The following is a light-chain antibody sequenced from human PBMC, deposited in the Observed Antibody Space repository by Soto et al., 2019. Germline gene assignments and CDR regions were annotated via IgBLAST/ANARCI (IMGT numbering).Light chain of an antibody. CDR1: SSDVGGYNF. CDR2: EVS. Sequence: QSALTQPPSASGSPGQSVTISCTGTSSDVGGYNFVSWYQQHPGKAPKLMIYEVSNRPSGVPDRFSGSKSDNTASLTVSGLQAEDEADYYCSSYTSSSTRVFGGGTKLTVL. V-gene: IGLV2-8*01. CDR3: SSYTSSSTRV. J-gene: IGLJ3*02.